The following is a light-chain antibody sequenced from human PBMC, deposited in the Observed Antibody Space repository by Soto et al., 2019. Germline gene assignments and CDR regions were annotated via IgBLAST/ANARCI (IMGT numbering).Light chain of an antibody. CDR2: DVS. CDR1: QSSSSW. V-gene: IGKV1-5*01. Sequence: IQMTQSPSTLSASLGDRVTITCRASQSSSSWLAWYQQKPGQAPKLLTYDVSTLASGVPSRFSGSGSGTEFTLTISSLQPDDSATYYCQQYKSYPWTFGQGTKVDIK. J-gene: IGKJ1*01. CDR3: QQYKSYPWT.